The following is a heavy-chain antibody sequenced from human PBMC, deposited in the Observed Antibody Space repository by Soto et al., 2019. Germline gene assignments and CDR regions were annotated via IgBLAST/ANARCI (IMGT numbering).Heavy chain of an antibody. CDR2: ISPGSRYP. D-gene: IGHD2-15*01. V-gene: IGHV3-11*06. CDR1: GFTFSSYA. J-gene: IGHJ5*02. CDR3: VRGGGGGLFDP. Sequence: GGSLRLSCAASGFTFSSYAMSWIRQAPGKGLEWLSYISPGSRYPAYADSVKGRFTISRDNDRRSLSLQMNSLTVDDTAIYYCVRGGGGGLFDPWGQGSMVTVS.